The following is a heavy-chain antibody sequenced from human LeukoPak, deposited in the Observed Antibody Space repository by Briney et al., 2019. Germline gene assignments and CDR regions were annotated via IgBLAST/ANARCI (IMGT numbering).Heavy chain of an antibody. V-gene: IGHV4-34*01. J-gene: IGHJ5*02. Sequence: SETLSLTCAVYGGSFSGYHWSWIRQPPGKGLEWIGEINHSGSTNYNPSLKSRVTISVDTSKNQFSLKLSSVTAADTAVYYCARGRRLGYCSSTSCHTTGMPWGQGTLVTVSS. D-gene: IGHD2-2*02. CDR1: GGSFSGYH. CDR2: INHSGST. CDR3: ARGRRLGYCSSTSCHTTGMP.